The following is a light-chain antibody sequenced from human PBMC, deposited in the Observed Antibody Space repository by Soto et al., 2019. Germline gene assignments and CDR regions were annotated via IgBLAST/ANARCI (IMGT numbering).Light chain of an antibody. J-gene: IGKJ1*01. CDR3: QQYNSYSGT. CDR2: DAS. V-gene: IGKV1-5*01. Sequence: DIQMPQSHSTLSASVGDRVTITCRASQSISSWLAWYQQKPGKAPKLLIYDASSLESGVPSRFSGSGSGTEFTLTISSLQPDDFATYYCQQYNSYSGTFGQGTKVDIK. CDR1: QSISSW.